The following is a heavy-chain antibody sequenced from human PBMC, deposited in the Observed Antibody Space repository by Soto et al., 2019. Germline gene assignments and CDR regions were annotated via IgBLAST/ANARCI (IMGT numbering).Heavy chain of an antibody. CDR3: ASILRGWGGPS. CDR1: GGSISSYY. D-gene: IGHD3-16*01. Sequence: SETLSLTCTVSGGSISSYYWSWIRQPPGKGLEWIGYIYYSGSTNYNPSLKSRVTISVDTSKNQFSLKLSSVTAADTAVYYCASILRGWGGPSWGEGTLAPVAS. V-gene: IGHV4-59*01. CDR2: IYYSGST. J-gene: IGHJ5*02.